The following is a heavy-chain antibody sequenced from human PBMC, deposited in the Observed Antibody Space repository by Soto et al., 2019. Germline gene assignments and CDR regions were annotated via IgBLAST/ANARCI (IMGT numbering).Heavy chain of an antibody. D-gene: IGHD6-13*01. CDR1: GGTFSSYA. CDR2: IIPICGTA. J-gene: IGHJ4*02. Sequence: SVKVSCKASGGTFSSYAISWVRQAPGQGLEWMGGIIPICGTANYAQKFQGRVTITADESTSTAYMELSSLRSEDTAVYYCARDRAELALNEINYFDYWVQGTLVTVSS. V-gene: IGHV1-69*13. CDR3: ARDRAELALNEINYFDY.